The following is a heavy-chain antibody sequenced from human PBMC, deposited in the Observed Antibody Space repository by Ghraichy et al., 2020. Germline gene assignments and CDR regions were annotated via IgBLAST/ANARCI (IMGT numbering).Heavy chain of an antibody. D-gene: IGHD5-24*01. J-gene: IGHJ6*03. CDR3: ASPPGEMARIINEAYMDV. V-gene: IGHV3-30*04. CDR2: ISHDGNNK. Sequence: GGSLRLSCAASGFTFSDYAMHWVRQAPGKGLEWVAVISHDGNNKYYGDSVKGRFTISRDNSKNTLYLQIHSLRAEDTAMYYCASPPGEMARIINEAYMDVWGKGTTVTVSS. CDR1: GFTFSDYA.